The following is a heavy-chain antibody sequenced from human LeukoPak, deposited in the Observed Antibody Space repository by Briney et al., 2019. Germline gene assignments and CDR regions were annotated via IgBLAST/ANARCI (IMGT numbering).Heavy chain of an antibody. D-gene: IGHD6-13*01. CDR2: ISAYNGNT. V-gene: IGHV1-18*01. CDR1: GYTFTSYG. J-gene: IGHJ4*02. CDR3: ARDLDSSSYFPWDY. Sequence: GASVKVSCKASGYTFTSYGISWVRQAPGQGLEWMGSISAYNGNTNYAQKFQGRVTMTTDTSTSTAYMEPRSLRSDDTAVYYCARDLDSSSYFPWDYWGQGTLVTVSS.